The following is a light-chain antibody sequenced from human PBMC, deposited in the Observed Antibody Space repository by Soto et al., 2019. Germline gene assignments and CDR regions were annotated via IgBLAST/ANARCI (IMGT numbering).Light chain of an antibody. V-gene: IGKV3-20*01. CDR2: GAS. CDR1: QRVSSSY. Sequence: EIVLTQSPGTLSLSPGERASLSCRASQRVSSSYLAWYQRKPGQAPRLLIYGASSRAAGIPDRFSGSGSGTDFTLTISRLEPEDFAVYYCQQYGSSPRTFGQGTKVDIK. CDR3: QQYGSSPRT. J-gene: IGKJ1*01.